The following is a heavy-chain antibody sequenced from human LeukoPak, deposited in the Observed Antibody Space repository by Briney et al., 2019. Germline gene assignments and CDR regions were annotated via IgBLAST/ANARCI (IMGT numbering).Heavy chain of an antibody. D-gene: IGHD1-26*01. CDR1: GGFISSYY. CDR3: AADLPSGSYRFDY. Sequence: PSETLSLTCTVSGGFISSYYWSWIRQPPGKGLEWIGYIYYSGSTNYNPSLKSRVTISVDTSKNQFSLKLSSVTAADTAVYYCAADLPSGSYRFDYWGQGTPVTVSS. V-gene: IGHV4-59*01. J-gene: IGHJ4*02. CDR2: IYYSGST.